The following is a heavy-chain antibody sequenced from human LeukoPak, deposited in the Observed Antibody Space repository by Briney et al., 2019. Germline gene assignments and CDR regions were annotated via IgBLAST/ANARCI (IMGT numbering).Heavy chain of an antibody. Sequence: PGGSLRLSCAASGFAVRNNYMSWVRQAPGKGLEWVSVIYSGGGTKYADSVKGRFTISRDNSKNTLYLQMNSLRAEDTAVHYCASADGYNSPGHLDYWGQGTLVTVSS. V-gene: IGHV3-53*01. CDR3: ASADGYNSPGHLDY. CDR2: IYSGGGT. CDR1: GFAVRNNY. D-gene: IGHD5-24*01. J-gene: IGHJ4*02.